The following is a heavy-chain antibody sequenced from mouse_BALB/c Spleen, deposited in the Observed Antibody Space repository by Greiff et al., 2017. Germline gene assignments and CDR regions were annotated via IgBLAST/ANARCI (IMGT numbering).Heavy chain of an antibody. CDR3: ARTRNYGSSWFAY. Sequence: EVQLQESGPELVKPGASVKLSCKTSGYTFTEYTMHWVKQSHGKSLEWIGGINPNNGGTSYNQKFKGKATLTVDTSSSTAYMELRSLTSEDSAVYYCARTRNYGSSWFAYWGQGTLVTVSA. CDR1: GYTFTEYT. J-gene: IGHJ3*01. D-gene: IGHD1-1*01. V-gene: IGHV1-18*01. CDR2: INPNNGGT.